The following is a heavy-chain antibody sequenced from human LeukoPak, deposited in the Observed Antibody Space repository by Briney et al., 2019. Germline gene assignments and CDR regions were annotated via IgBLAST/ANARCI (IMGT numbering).Heavy chain of an antibody. CDR2: IYSSGST. V-gene: IGHV4-59*11. Sequence: PSETLSLTCTVSGGSISSHYWSWVRQPPGKGLEWIGYIYSSGSTKYNPSLKSRVTISVDTSKNQFSLKLSSVTAADTAVYYCARVGGGQQLVASPLYYFDYWGQGTLVTVSS. CDR3: ARVGGGQQLVASPLYYFDY. CDR1: GGSISSHY. D-gene: IGHD6-13*01. J-gene: IGHJ4*02.